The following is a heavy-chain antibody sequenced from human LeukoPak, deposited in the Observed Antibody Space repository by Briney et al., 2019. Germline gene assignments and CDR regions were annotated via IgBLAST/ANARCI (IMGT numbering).Heavy chain of an antibody. CDR1: GFTFSSYA. Sequence: GGSLRLSCAASGFTFSSYAMSWVRQAPGKGLEWVSGISGSGGITNYADSVKGRFTISRDNAKNSLYLQMNSLRAEDTAVYYCARDPTYYLRYGYFDSWGQGTLVTVSS. D-gene: IGHD1-26*01. J-gene: IGHJ4*02. CDR3: ARDPTYYLRYGYFDS. CDR2: ISGSGGIT. V-gene: IGHV3-23*01.